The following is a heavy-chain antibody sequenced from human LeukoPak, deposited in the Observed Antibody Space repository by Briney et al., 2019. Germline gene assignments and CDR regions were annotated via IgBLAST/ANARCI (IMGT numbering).Heavy chain of an antibody. CDR3: ARDLTRTGSLSVGWFDP. D-gene: IGHD3/OR15-3a*01. V-gene: IGHV1-2*02. J-gene: IGHJ5*02. CDR1: GYTFTGYY. CDR2: INPNSGGT. Sequence: ASVKVSCKASGYTFTGYYMHWVRQAPGQGLEWMGWINPNSGGTNYAQKFQGRVTMTRDTSISTAYMELSRLRSDDTAVYYCARDLTRTGSLSVGWFDPWGQGTLVTVS.